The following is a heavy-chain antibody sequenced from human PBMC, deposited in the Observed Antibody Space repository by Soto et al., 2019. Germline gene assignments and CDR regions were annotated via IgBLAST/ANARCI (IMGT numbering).Heavy chain of an antibody. Sequence: SPTLSLTCAISGDRVSSNSAAWTWIRQSPSRGLEWLGRTYYRSKWYNDYAVSVKSRITINPDTSKNQFSLQLNSVTPEDTAVYYCARDRAYYDSSGDLYYFDYWGQGTLVTVSS. V-gene: IGHV6-1*01. CDR3: ARDRAYYDSSGDLYYFDY. J-gene: IGHJ4*02. D-gene: IGHD3-22*01. CDR1: GDRVSSNSAA. CDR2: TYYRSKWYN.